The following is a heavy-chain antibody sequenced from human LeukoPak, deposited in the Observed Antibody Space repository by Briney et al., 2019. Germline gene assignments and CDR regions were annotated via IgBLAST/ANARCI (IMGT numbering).Heavy chain of an antibody. CDR1: GGSISSGSYY. D-gene: IGHD2-2*01. V-gene: IGHV4-61*02. Sequence: SETLSLTRTVSGGSISSGSYYWSWIRQPAGKGLEWIGRIYTSGSTNYNPSLKSRVTISVDTSKNQFSLKLSSVTAADTAVYYCARFAPLVVPAAMNAFDVWGQGTMVTVSS. J-gene: IGHJ3*01. CDR2: IYTSGST. CDR3: ARFAPLVVPAAMNAFDV.